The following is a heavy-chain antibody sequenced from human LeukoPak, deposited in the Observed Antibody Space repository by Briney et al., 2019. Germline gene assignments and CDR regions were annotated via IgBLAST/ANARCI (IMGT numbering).Heavy chain of an antibody. CDR2: INPNSGGT. J-gene: IGHJ5*02. D-gene: IGHD2-2*01. CDR1: GYTFTGYY. CDR3: ATVVVPAAAWFDP. Sequence: GASVKVSFKASGYTFTGYYMHWVRQAPGQGLEWMGWINPNSGGTNYAQKFQGRVTMTRDTSISTAYMELSRLRSDDTAVYYCATVVVPAAAWFDPWGQGTLVTVSS. V-gene: IGHV1-2*02.